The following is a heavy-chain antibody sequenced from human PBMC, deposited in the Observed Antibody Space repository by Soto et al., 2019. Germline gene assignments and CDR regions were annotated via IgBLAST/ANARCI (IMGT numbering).Heavy chain of an antibody. V-gene: IGHV1-69*01. Sequence: QVQLVQSGAEVKKPGSSVKVSCKASGATFSSYAISGVRQAPGQGLEWMGGLIPIFGTANYAQTFQGRVTITADESTSTAYMELSSLRSEDTAVYYCASSGFRNQPYWYFDLWGRGTLVTVSS. CDR3: ASSGFRNQPYWYFDL. D-gene: IGHD2-21*01. CDR1: GATFSSYA. CDR2: LIPIFGTA. J-gene: IGHJ2*01.